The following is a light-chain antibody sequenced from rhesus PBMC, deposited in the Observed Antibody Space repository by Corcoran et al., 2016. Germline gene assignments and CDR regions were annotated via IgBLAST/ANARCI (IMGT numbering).Light chain of an antibody. Sequence: DIQMTQSPSSLSASVGDRVTVTCRASQAITNDLAWYQQKPGETPKLLSYEASILQSGVSSRFRGSGAGTDFTLTISSLQAEDFATYYCQHYYSAPWTFGQGTNVEIK. J-gene: IGKJ1*01. V-gene: IGKV1S8*01. CDR3: QHYYSAPWT. CDR2: EAS. CDR1: QAITND.